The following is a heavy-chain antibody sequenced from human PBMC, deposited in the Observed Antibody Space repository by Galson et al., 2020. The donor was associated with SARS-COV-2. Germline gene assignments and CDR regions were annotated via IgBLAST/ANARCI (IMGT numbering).Heavy chain of an antibody. CDR3: ARDGGPWY. V-gene: IGHV3-21*01. J-gene: IGHJ4*02. Sequence: GESLKISCAASGFTFSSYSMNWVRQAPGKGLEWVSSISSSSSYIYYADSVKGRFTISRDNAKNSLYLQMNSLRAEDTAVYYCARDGGPWYWGQGTLVTVSS. D-gene: IGHD3-16*01. CDR1: GFTFSSYS. CDR2: ISSSSSYI.